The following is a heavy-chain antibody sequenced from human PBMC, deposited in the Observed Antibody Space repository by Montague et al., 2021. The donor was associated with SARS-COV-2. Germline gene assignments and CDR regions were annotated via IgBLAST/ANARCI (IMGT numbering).Heavy chain of an antibody. Sequence: SRRLSCAASGFTSGDYAMHWVRQAPGKGLEWVSGISWNSGSTGYADSVKGRFTISRDSAKNSLYLQMDSLRAEDTALYYCAKDSTGGYESYFDYWGQGTVVTVSS. CDR2: ISWNSGST. V-gene: IGHV3-9*02. D-gene: IGHD5-12*01. CDR3: AKDSTGGYESYFDY. CDR1: GFTSGDYA. J-gene: IGHJ4*02.